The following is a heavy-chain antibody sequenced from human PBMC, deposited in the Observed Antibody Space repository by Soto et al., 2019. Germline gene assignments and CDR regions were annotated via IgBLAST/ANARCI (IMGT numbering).Heavy chain of an antibody. J-gene: IGHJ6*02. CDR3: ARELRFGEDYYGMDV. Sequence: QVQLQESGPGLVKPSQTLSLTCTVSGGSISSGGYYWSWIRQHPGKGLEWIGYIYYSGSTYYNPSLKSRVTTSVDTSKNQFPLKLSSVTAADTAVYYCARELRFGEDYYGMDVWGQGTTVTVSS. CDR2: IYYSGST. D-gene: IGHD3-10*01. CDR1: GGSISSGGYY. V-gene: IGHV4-31*03.